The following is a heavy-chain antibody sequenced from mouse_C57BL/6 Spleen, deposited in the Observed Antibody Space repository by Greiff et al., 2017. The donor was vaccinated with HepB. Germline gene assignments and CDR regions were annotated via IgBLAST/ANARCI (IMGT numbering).Heavy chain of an antibody. J-gene: IGHJ4*01. D-gene: IGHD2-5*01. Sequence: VMLVESGAELVRPGASVQLSCKASGYTFTDYYIHWVKQRPGQGLEWIARIYPGSGNTYYNEKFKGKATLTAEKSSSTAYMQLSSLTSEDSAVYFCARYYSNLLAMDYWGQGTSVTVSS. CDR1: GYTFTDYY. CDR2: IYPGSGNT. CDR3: ARYYSNLLAMDY. V-gene: IGHV1-76*01.